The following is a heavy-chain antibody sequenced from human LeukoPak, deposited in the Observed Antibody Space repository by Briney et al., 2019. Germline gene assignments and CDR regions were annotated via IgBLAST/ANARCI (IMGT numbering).Heavy chain of an antibody. V-gene: IGHV3-53*01. CDR2: IYSGGST. Sequence: GGSLRLSCAASRFTVSSNYMSWVRQAPGKGLEWVSIIYSGGSTYYADSVKGRFTISRDNSKNTLYFQMNSLRAEDTAVYYCARAPYGNYYYYYMDVWGKGTTVTVSS. CDR1: RFTVSSNY. D-gene: IGHD3-10*01. J-gene: IGHJ6*03. CDR3: ARAPYGNYYYYYMDV.